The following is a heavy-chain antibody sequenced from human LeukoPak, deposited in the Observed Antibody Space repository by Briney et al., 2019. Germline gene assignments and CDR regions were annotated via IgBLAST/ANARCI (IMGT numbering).Heavy chain of an antibody. D-gene: IGHD3-10*01. CDR2: ISESGRRT. CDR1: GFTFSNHA. J-gene: IGHJ6*02. V-gene: IGHV3-23*01. Sequence: PGGSLSLSCAPSGFTFSNHAISCVRQAPGKGLECDSTISESGRRTYYAGSVKGRFPIPRDNHNNTLDLQMDSLRDEETDIHYCAKVTYSDYGAGRRPFMDVWGQGTTVGVPS. CDR3: AKVTYSDYGAGRRPFMDV.